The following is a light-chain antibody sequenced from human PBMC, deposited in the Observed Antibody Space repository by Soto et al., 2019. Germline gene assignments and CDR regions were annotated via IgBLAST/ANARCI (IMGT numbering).Light chain of an antibody. CDR2: EIF. J-gene: IGLJ2*01. V-gene: IGLV2-14*01. CDR1: SNDVGAFEY. Sequence: QSVLTQPASVSASPGQSISISCSGTSNDVGAFEYVSWYQQHPGKAPKLMIFEIFNRPSGISNRFSGSKSGNTASLTISGLQAEDAAYYYCSSYTTDNTHVFGGGTKVTVL. CDR3: SSYTTDNTHV.